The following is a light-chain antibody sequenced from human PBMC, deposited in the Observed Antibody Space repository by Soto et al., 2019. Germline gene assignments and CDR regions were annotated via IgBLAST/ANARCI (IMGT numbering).Light chain of an antibody. V-gene: IGKV1-33*01. CDR1: QDIKNY. J-gene: IGKJ4*01. CDR3: QQYDNLPLT. CDR2: DAS. Sequence: NQITQSPSSLSASVGDRVTITCQASQDIKNYLNWYQQKSGKAPKLLIYDASDLETGVPSRFSGSGSGTDFTFTINSLQPEDIATYYCQQYDNLPLTFCGGTKVDIK.